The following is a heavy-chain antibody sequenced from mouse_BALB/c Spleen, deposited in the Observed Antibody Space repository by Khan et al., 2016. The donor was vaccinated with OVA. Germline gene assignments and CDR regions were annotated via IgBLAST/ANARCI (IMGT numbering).Heavy chain of an antibody. V-gene: IGHV1S81*02. Sequence: QVQLQQPGAELVKPGASVKLSCEASGYTFTSYWMHWVKQRPGQGLDWIGYINPSDGRTHYNEQFKNKATLTVDTSSKTAFMQLSSLTSEDSAVYYLARGGYGSLAYWGQGTLVTVSA. CDR1: GYTFTSYW. D-gene: IGHD2-10*02. CDR3: ARGGYGSLAY. J-gene: IGHJ3*01. CDR2: INPSDGRT.